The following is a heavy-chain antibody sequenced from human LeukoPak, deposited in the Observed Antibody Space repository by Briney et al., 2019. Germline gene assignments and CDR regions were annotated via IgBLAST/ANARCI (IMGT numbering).Heavy chain of an antibody. V-gene: IGHV4-34*01. D-gene: IGHD3-10*01. CDR1: GGSFSGYY. J-gene: IGHJ5*02. CDR3: ARGKNRRSMVRGALNWFDP. Sequence: SETLSLTCAVYGGSFSGYYWSSIRQPPGKGLGWIGEINHSGSTNYNPSLKSRVTISVDTSKNQFSLKLSSVTAADTAVYYCARGKNRRSMVRGALNWFDPWGQGTLVTVSS. CDR2: INHSGST.